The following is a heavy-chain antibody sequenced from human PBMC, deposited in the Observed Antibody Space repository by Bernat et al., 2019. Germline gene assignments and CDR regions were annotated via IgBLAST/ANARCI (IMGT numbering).Heavy chain of an antibody. D-gene: IGHD5-18*01. V-gene: IGHV3-48*03. J-gene: IGHJ4*02. CDR1: GFTFSSYE. CDR3: ARDTDTAMVRDY. Sequence: EVQLVESGGGLVQPGGSLRLSCAASGFTFSSYEMNWVRQAPGKGLEWVSYISSSGSTIYYADSVKGRFTISRDNAKNSLYLQMNSLRAEDTAVYYCARDTDTAMVRDYWGQGTLVTVSS. CDR2: ISSSGSTI.